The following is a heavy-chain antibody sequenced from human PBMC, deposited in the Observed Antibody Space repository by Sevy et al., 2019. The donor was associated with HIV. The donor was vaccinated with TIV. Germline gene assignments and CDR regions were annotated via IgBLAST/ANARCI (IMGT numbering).Heavy chain of an antibody. Sequence: GGSLRLSCAVSGFTFSRYAMHWVRQAPGKGLEWVAVMSYDGGNKYYADSVKGRFTISRDNSKKTLFLQMNSLRAEDTAVYYCARVGIFEGSESHFRFIDYWGQGILVTVSS. D-gene: IGHD3-10*01. V-gene: IGHV3-30-3*01. J-gene: IGHJ4*02. CDR2: MSYDGGNK. CDR1: GFTFSRYA. CDR3: ARVGIFEGSESHFRFIDY.